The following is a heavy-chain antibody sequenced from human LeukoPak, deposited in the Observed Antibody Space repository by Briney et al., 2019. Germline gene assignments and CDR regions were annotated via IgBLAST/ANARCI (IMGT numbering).Heavy chain of an antibody. J-gene: IGHJ4*02. D-gene: IGHD3-22*01. V-gene: IGHV4-59*01. CDR2: IYYSGST. Sequence: PSETLSLTCTVSGGSISSYYWSWIRQPPGKGLEWIGYIYYSGSTNYNPSLKSRVTISVDTSTNQFSLKLSSVTAADTAVYYCARGSWYYYDSSVEFFDYWGQGTLVTVSS. CDR3: ARGSWYYYDSSVEFFDY. CDR1: GGSISSYY.